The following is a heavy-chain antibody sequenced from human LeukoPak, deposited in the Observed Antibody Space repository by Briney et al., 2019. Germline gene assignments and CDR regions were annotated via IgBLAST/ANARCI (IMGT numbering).Heavy chain of an antibody. J-gene: IGHJ4*02. D-gene: IGHD6-19*01. CDR3: ALLAVASDFDY. V-gene: IGHV3-48*03. Sequence: VGSLRVSCADSGVMFRSSEMYWVRQAPGQGLEWVAYISSGASTMYYADSVKGRFTISRDDAKNSLFLQMNSLRAEDTAIYYCALLAVASDFDYWGQGTLVTVSS. CDR2: ISSGASTM. CDR1: GVMFRSSE.